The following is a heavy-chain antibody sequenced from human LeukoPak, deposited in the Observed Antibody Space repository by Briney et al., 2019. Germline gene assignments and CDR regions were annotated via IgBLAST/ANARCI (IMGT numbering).Heavy chain of an antibody. CDR3: ARGPTWIQLWLEC. V-gene: IGHV1-2*02. CDR1: GYTFSDYY. D-gene: IGHD5-18*01. Sequence: ASVKVSCKASGYTFSDYYMHWVRQAPGQGLEWMGWINPNSGGTNYAQKFQGRVTMTRDTSISTAYMELSRLRSDDTAVYYCARGPTWIQLWLECWGQGTLVTVSS. CDR2: INPNSGGT. J-gene: IGHJ4*02.